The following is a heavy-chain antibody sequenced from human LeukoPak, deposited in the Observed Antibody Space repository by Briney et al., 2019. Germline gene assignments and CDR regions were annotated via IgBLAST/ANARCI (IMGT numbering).Heavy chain of an antibody. V-gene: IGHV3-21*01. D-gene: IGHD3-9*01. CDR3: AREGGSYDILTGYSSAWDAFDI. J-gene: IGHJ3*02. CDR1: GFTFSSYS. Sequence: GGSLRPSCAASGFTFSSYSMNWVRQAPGKGLEWVSSISSSSSYIYYADSVKGRFTISRDNAKNSLYLQMNSLRAEDTAVYYCAREGGSYDILTGYSSAWDAFDIWGQGTMVTVSS. CDR2: ISSSSSYI.